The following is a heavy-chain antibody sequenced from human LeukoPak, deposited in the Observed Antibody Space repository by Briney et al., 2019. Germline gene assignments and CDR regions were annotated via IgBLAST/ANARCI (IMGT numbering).Heavy chain of an antibody. CDR1: GFTFSDYY. J-gene: IGHJ4*02. D-gene: IGHD2-2*01. Sequence: PGGSLRLSCAASGFTFSDYYMNRIRQAPGKGPEWVSYISSSGSTISYADSVKGRFTVSRDNAKNSLYLQMNSLRAEDTAVYYCARSILPAANAIDYWGQGTLVTVSS. CDR3: ARSILPAANAIDY. CDR2: ISSSGSTI. V-gene: IGHV3-11*04.